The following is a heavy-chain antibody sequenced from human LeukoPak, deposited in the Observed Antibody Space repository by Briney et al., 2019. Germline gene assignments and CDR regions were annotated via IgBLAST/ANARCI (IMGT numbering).Heavy chain of an antibody. D-gene: IGHD3-9*01. Sequence: SETLSLTCTVSGGSISSYYWSWIRQPAGKGLEWIGRIYTSGSTNYNPSLKSRVTISVDTSKNQFSLKLSSVSAADTAVYYCASELGDYDILTGYYPFDPWGQGTLVTVSS. CDR3: ASELGDYDILTGYYPFDP. J-gene: IGHJ5*02. V-gene: IGHV4-4*07. CDR1: GGSISSYY. CDR2: IYTSGST.